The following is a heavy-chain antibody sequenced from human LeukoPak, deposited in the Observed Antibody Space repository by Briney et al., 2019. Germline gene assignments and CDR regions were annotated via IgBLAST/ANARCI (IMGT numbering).Heavy chain of an antibody. J-gene: IGHJ6*02. V-gene: IGHV3-23*01. CDR3: ANLRVSLYYYYGMDV. CDR1: GFTFSSYA. D-gene: IGHD5-12*01. CDR2: ISGSGGST. Sequence: GGSLRLSCAASGFTFSSYAMSWVRQAPGKGLEWVSAISGSGGSTYYADSVKGRFTISRDNSKNTLYLQMNSLRAEDTAVYYCANLRVSLYYYYGMDVWGQGTTVTVSS.